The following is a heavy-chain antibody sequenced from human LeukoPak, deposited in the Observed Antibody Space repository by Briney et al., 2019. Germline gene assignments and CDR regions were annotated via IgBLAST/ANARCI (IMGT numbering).Heavy chain of an antibody. CDR1: GFTFSSYW. CDR2: IKEDGTEK. Sequence: GGSLRLSCAASGFTFSSYWMTWIRQAPGKGLEWVANIKEDGTEKNYVDSVKGRFTISRDNAKNSLYLQMNSLRAEDTAVYYCARSWLVYYWYYGMDVWGQGTTVTVSS. J-gene: IGHJ6*02. CDR3: ARSWLVYYWYYGMDV. V-gene: IGHV3-7*01. D-gene: IGHD5/OR15-5a*01.